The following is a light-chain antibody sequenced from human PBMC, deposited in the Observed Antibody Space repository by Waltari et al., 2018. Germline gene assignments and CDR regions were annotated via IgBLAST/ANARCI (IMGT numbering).Light chain of an antibody. V-gene: IGKV3-11*01. CDR1: QTVGLF. CDR2: DAS. CDR3: QQRRSWPPT. J-gene: IGKJ1*01. Sequence: DIVLTQSPATLSLSPGERATLSCRASQTVGLFIAWYQQKPGQSPRLLIYDASNRDTGVPIRFSGSGSGTDFTLTISSLEPDDFALYYCQQRRSWPPTFGQGTKVEMK.